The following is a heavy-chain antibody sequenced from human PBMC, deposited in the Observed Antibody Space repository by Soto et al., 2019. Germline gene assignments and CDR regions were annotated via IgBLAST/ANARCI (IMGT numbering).Heavy chain of an antibody. D-gene: IGHD3-22*01. Sequence: GGSLRLSCAAAGFDFEDYAMHWVRQVPGKGLEWVSLTNSDGTDSYYVDSVKGRFTISRDNAKRTLYLQMDRLRPEDTALYFCAKSLYYYDSSPLDHWGQGTPVTVSS. CDR1: GFDFEDYA. V-gene: IGHV3-43D*04. CDR3: AKSLYYYDSSPLDH. CDR2: TNSDGTDS. J-gene: IGHJ4*02.